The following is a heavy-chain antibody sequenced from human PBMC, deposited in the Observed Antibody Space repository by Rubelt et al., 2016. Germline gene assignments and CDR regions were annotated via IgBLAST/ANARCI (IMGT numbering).Heavy chain of an antibody. CDR1: GGSISSSNW. CDR3: ARGVIAAAGAPFDY. V-gene: IGHV4-4*02. D-gene: IGHD6-13*01. J-gene: IGHJ4*02. CDR2: IYYSGTT. Sequence: QVQLQESGPGLVKPSGTLSLTCAVSGGSISSSNWWSWVRQPPGKGLEWIGEIYYSGTTTYNPSLKSRVTLSVDTSKNQFSLELTLVTAADTAVYYCARGVIAAAGAPFDYWGQGTLVTVSS.